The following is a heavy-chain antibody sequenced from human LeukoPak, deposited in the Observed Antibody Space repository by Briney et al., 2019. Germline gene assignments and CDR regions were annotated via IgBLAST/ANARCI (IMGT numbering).Heavy chain of an antibody. J-gene: IGHJ5*02. CDR2: MYAGGTT. CDR3: ARGSGSGWPLDR. D-gene: IGHD6-19*01. Sequence: PRGSLRLSCAASGVIVSRNFMSWVRQAPGKGPQWVAIMYAGGTTDYSESVRGRFHISRDTSNNTLSLQMNSLRAEDTAVYYCARGSGSGWPLDRWGQGTLVTVSS. V-gene: IGHV3-53*01. CDR1: GVIVSRNF.